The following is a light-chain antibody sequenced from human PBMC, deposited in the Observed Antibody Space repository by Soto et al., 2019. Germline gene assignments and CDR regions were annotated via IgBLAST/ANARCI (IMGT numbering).Light chain of an antibody. J-gene: IGKJ1*01. Sequence: DIVMTQFPLSLPVTPGEPASISCTSSQSLLNSNGNNYLDWYLQKPGQSPQLLIHLGSKRASGVPGRCSARGAGTSFTLKISRVEAEDVGGYYCMQALRNPWTFGQGTKVEIK. CDR1: QSLLNSNGNNY. V-gene: IGKV2-28*01. CDR3: MQALRNPWT. CDR2: LGS.